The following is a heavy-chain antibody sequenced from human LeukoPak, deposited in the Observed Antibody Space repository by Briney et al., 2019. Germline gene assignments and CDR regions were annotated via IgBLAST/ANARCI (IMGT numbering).Heavy chain of an antibody. CDR1: GFTFSTYA. J-gene: IGHJ4*02. D-gene: IGHD6-13*01. CDR2: ISYDGSNK. V-gene: IGHV3-30-3*01. CDR3: AKDSWPVGSSWYVY. Sequence: GGSLRLSCAASGFTFSTYAMHWVRQAPGKGLEWVAVISYDGSNKYYADSVKGRFTISRDNSKNTLYLQMNSLRAEDTAVYYCAKDSWPVGSSWYVYWGQGTLVTVSS.